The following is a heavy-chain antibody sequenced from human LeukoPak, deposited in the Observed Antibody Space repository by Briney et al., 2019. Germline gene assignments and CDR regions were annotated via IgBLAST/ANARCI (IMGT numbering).Heavy chain of an antibody. V-gene: IGHV3-23*01. CDR1: GSTFSSYA. J-gene: IGHJ3*02. Sequence: PGASLRLSCAASGSTFSSYAMSWVRQAPGKGLEWVSAISGSGGSTYYADSVKGRFTISKDNSKNTLYLQMNSLRAEDTAVYYCAKDLDIVGAIGGAFDIWGQGTMVTVSS. CDR2: ISGSGGST. CDR3: AKDLDIVGAIGGAFDI. D-gene: IGHD1-26*01.